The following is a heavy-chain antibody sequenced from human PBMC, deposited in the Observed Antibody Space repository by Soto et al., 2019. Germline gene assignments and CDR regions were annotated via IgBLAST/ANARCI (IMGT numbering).Heavy chain of an antibody. CDR3: ARTAGMFRVGTSHKVLYNYFDS. V-gene: IGHV1-18*01. Sequence: QAQLVQSGAEVKKPGASVTISCQASGYTFTKYGIAWVRQAPGQGLEWMGWISPYNGNTVYAQKVEGRVTMTTATSTTTAYMELKSLRSDDTALYYCARTAGMFRVGTSHKVLYNYFDSWGQGTLVTVSS. J-gene: IGHJ5*01. CDR2: ISPYNGNT. D-gene: IGHD1-7*01. CDR1: GYTFTKYG.